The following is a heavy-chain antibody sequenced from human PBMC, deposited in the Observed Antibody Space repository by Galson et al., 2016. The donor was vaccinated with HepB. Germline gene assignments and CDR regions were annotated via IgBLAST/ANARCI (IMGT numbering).Heavy chain of an antibody. Sequence: SLRLSCAASGFSVSSNYMSWVRQAPGKGLQWVSVIYSGGKTYYADSVKGRFTLSRDNSKNTAYLQMNSLRIEDTAVYFCTREEGGFLSGYFSCPHNWGQGALVTVSS. CDR2: IYSGGKT. J-gene: IGHJ4*02. CDR1: GFSVSSNY. D-gene: IGHD3-3*01. V-gene: IGHV3-66*01. CDR3: TREEGGFLSGYFSCPHN.